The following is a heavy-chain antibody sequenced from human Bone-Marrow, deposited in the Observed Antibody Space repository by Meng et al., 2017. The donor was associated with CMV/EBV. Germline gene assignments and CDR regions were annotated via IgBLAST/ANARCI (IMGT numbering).Heavy chain of an antibody. J-gene: IGHJ2*01. Sequence: FTSYYMHWVRQAPGQGLEWMGIINPSGGSTSYAQKFQGRVTMTRDTSTSTVYMELSSLRSGDTAVYYCARVGGYSGSYYVTNWYFDLWGRGTLVTVSS. CDR3: ARVGGYSGSYYVTNWYFDL. CDR1: FTSYY. CDR2: INPSGGST. V-gene: IGHV1-46*01. D-gene: IGHD1-26*01.